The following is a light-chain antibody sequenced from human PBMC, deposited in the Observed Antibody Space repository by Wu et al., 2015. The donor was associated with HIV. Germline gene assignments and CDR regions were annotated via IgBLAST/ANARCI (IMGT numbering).Light chain of an antibody. CDR2: AAS. CDR3: QKYNTAPWT. Sequence: DIQMTQSPSSLSASVGERVTITCRASQSISIYLNWYQHKPGKAPKLLIYAASSLQRGVPSTFSGSGSGTDFTLTISSLQPEDVATYYCQKYNTAPWTFGQGTKVEMK. J-gene: IGKJ1*01. V-gene: IGKV1-39*01. CDR1: QSISIY.